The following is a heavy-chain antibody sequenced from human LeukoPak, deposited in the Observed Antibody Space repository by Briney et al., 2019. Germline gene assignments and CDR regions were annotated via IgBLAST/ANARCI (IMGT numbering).Heavy chain of an antibody. CDR3: ARYCSGGSCLDY. V-gene: IGHV3-7*03. CDR1: GFTFSIHW. J-gene: IGHJ4*02. CDR2: INQDGGEK. Sequence: PGGSLRLSCAASGFTFSIHWMSWVRQPPGKGLEWVANINQDGGEKYYVDSVKGRFTISRDNAKNSLYLQMNSLRAEDTAVYYCARYCSGGSCLDYWGQGTLVTVSS. D-gene: IGHD2-15*01.